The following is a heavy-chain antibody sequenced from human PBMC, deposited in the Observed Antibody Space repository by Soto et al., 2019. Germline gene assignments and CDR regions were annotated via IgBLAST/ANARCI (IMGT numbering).Heavy chain of an antibody. CDR1: GFTFGDFG. Sequence: QVQLVESGGDVVQPGRSPRLSCEVSGFTFGDFGIHWVRQAPGKGLEWVTVIWADGTNKYYADSVKGRFTVSRDNSKNTLYLQMNSLRVEDTAVYYCARDLVTLAAMDVWGPGTTVLVSS. CDR3: ARDLVTLAAMDV. J-gene: IGHJ6*02. D-gene: IGHD3-16*01. CDR2: IWADGTNK. V-gene: IGHV3-33*01.